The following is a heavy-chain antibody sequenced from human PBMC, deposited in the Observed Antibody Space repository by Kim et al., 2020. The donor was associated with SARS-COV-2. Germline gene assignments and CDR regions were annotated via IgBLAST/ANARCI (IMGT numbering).Heavy chain of an antibody. CDR1: GYTFTSYD. CDR2: MNPNSGNT. J-gene: IGHJ6*02. Sequence: ASVKVSCKASGYTFTSYDINWVRQATGQGLEWMGWMNPNSGNTGYAQKFQGRVTMTRNTSISTAYMELSSLRSEDTAVYYCARGTVRELRYFDWFQSPTGYYYYGMDVWGQGTTVTVSS. V-gene: IGHV1-8*01. D-gene: IGHD3-9*01. CDR3: ARGTVRELRYFDWFQSPTGYYYYGMDV.